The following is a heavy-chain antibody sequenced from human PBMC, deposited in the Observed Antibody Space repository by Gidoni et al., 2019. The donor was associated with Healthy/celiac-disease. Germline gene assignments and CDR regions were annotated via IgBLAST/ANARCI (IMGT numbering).Heavy chain of an antibody. D-gene: IGHD3-22*01. Sequence: EVQLVESGGGLVQPGGSLRLSCAASGFPFSRYSMNWVRQAPGKGLEWVSYISSSSSTIYYADSVKGRFTISRDNAKNSLYLQMNSLRDEDTAVYYCARDLPYDSSGYDQGDFDYWGQGTLVTVSS. V-gene: IGHV3-48*02. J-gene: IGHJ4*02. CDR3: ARDLPYDSSGYDQGDFDY. CDR1: GFPFSRYS. CDR2: ISSSSSTI.